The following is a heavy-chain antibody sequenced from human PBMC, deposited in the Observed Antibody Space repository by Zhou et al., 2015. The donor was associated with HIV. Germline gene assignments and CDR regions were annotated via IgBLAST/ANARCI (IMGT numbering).Heavy chain of an antibody. V-gene: IGHV1-8*01. Sequence: QVQLVQSGAEVKKPGASVKVSCKASGYTFTSYDINWVRQATGQGLEWMGWMNPNSGNTGYAQKFQGRVTMTRNTSISTAYMELSSLRSEDTAVYYCARGGPYSSSPIRRSYYYGMDVWGQGTTVTVSS. CDR3: ARGGPYSSSPIRRSYYYGMDV. CDR1: GYTFTSYD. J-gene: IGHJ6*02. CDR2: MNPNSGNT. D-gene: IGHD6-13*01.